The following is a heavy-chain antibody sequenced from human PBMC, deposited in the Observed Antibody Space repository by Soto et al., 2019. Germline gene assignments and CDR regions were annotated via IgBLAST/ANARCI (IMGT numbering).Heavy chain of an antibody. J-gene: IGHJ5*02. CDR2: IYYSGST. Sequence: QVQLQESGPGLVKPSQTLSLTCTVSGGSISSGGYYWSWIRQHPGKGLEWIAYIYYSGSTYYNPSLTSRVTISVDTSKNQFSLKLSSVTAADTAVYYCAVNPLRLGWFDPWGQGTLVTVSS. D-gene: IGHD3-16*01. V-gene: IGHV4-31*03. CDR3: AVNPLRLGWFDP. CDR1: GGSISSGGYY.